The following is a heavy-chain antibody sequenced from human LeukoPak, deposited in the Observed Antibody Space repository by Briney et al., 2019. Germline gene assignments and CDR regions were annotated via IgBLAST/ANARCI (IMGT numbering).Heavy chain of an antibody. V-gene: IGHV3-21*01. Sequence: GGSLRLSCAASGFTFSSYGMHWVRQAPGKGLEWVSSISSSSSYIYYADSVKGRFTISRDNAKNSLYLQMNSLRAEDTAVYYCARPSSSGWGKWGQGTLVTVSS. D-gene: IGHD6-19*01. CDR2: ISSSSSYI. CDR1: GFTFSSYG. CDR3: ARPSSSGWGK. J-gene: IGHJ4*02.